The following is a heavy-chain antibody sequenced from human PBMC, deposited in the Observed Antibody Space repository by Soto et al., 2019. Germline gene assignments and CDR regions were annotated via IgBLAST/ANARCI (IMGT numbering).Heavy chain of an antibody. J-gene: IGHJ5*02. D-gene: IGHD3-3*01. CDR1: GYTFTSYG. Sequence: ASVKVSCKASGYTFTSYGIGWVRQAPGQGLEWMGWISAYNGNTNYAQKLQGRVTMTRDTSTSTAYMELRSLRSEDTAVYYCARGAYDFWSGNWFDPWGQGTLVTVSS. CDR3: ARGAYDFWSGNWFDP. V-gene: IGHV1-18*01. CDR2: ISAYNGNT.